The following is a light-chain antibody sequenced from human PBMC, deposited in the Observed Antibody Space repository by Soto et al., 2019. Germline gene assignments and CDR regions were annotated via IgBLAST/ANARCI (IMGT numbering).Light chain of an antibody. CDR1: QSVSSSY. CDR2: GAS. Sequence: EIVLTQSPGTLVLSPGERATLSCRASQSVSSSYLAWYQQKPGQAPRLLIYGASSRATGIPDRFSGSGSGTDFTLTISRLEPEDFAVYYCQQYGSSLLTFGGGTKMDIK. V-gene: IGKV3-20*01. CDR3: QQYGSSLLT. J-gene: IGKJ4*01.